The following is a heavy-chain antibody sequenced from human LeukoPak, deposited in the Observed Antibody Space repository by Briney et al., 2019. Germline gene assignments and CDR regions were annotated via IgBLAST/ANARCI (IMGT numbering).Heavy chain of an antibody. CDR2: IIPIFDTA. CDR3: ARDLDKYCSGGSCYSPWDYYYGMDV. CDR1: GGTFSSYA. V-gene: IGHV1-69*13. D-gene: IGHD2-15*01. Sequence: ALVKVSCKASGGTFSSYAISWVRQAPGQGLEWMGGIIPIFDTANYAQKFQGRVTITADESTSTAYMELSSLRSEDTAVYYCARDLDKYCSGGSCYSPWDYYYGMDVWGQGTTVTVSS. J-gene: IGHJ6*02.